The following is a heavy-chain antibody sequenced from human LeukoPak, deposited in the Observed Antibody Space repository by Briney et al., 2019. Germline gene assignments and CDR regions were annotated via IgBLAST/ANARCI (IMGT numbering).Heavy chain of an antibody. CDR1: GYSFTSHY. V-gene: IGHV1-46*01. J-gene: IGHJ5*02. Sequence: ASAKVSCTASGYSFTSHYMHWVRQAPGQGLEWLGLINPSGSSTLYAQKFQGRVTMTRDMSTTTDYMELSSLRSEDTAVYYCARDNSVGDIAWWFNPWGQGTLVTVSS. CDR3: ARDNSVGDIAWWFNP. D-gene: IGHD3-16*02. CDR2: INPSGSST.